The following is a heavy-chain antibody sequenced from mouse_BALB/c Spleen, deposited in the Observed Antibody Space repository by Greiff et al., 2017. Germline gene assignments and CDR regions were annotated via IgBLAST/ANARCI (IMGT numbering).Heavy chain of an antibody. Sequence: EVQLQQSGPELMKPGASVKISCKASGYSFTSYYMHWVKQSHGKSLEWIGYIDPFNGGTSYNQKFKGKATLTVDKSSSTAYMHLSSLTSEDSAVYYCARCGNYYYAMDYWGQGTSVTVSS. J-gene: IGHJ4*01. D-gene: IGHD2-1*01. CDR1: GYSFTSYY. CDR3: ARCGNYYYAMDY. V-gene: IGHV1S135*01. CDR2: IDPFNGGT.